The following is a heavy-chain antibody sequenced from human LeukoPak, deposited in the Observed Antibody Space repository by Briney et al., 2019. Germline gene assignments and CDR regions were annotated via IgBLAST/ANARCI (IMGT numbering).Heavy chain of an antibody. Sequence: GASVKVSCKASGYTFTSYYIYWVRQAPGQGLEWMGWINPKSGGTNYAQKFQGRVTMTRETSISTAYMELSRLRSDDTAVYYCARAYFYFESSGIFEYWGQGTLVTVSS. D-gene: IGHD3-22*01. J-gene: IGHJ4*02. V-gene: IGHV1-2*02. CDR1: GYTFTSYY. CDR3: ARAYFYFESSGIFEY. CDR2: INPKSGGT.